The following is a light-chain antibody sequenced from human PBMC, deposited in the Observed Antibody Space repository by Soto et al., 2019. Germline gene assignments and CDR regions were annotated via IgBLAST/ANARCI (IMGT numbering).Light chain of an antibody. CDR1: ISDVGAYDH. CDR3: CSYAGSMSSKI. Sequence: QSALTQPPSASGSPGQSVTISCTGTISDVGAYDHVSWYQQHPGKAPKLMIYEVNKRPSGVPDRFSASKSGNTASLTVSGLQAEDEADYYCCSYAGSMSSKIFGGGTKLTVL. CDR2: EVN. V-gene: IGLV2-8*01. J-gene: IGLJ2*01.